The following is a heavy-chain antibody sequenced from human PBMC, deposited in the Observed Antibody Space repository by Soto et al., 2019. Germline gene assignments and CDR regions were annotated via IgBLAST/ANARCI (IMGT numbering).Heavy chain of an antibody. V-gene: IGHV4-59*01. CDR3: ARIKRGFTYGSILDF. CDR2: IFYTGST. J-gene: IGHJ4*02. D-gene: IGHD5-18*01. Sequence: SETLSLTCSVSGGSISHYYWGWLRQPPGKGLECIGYIFYTGSTNYSPSLRSRLSISVDTSQNQFSLRLRSVTAADTAIYYCARIKRGFTYGSILDFWGQGILVTVSS. CDR1: GGSISHYY.